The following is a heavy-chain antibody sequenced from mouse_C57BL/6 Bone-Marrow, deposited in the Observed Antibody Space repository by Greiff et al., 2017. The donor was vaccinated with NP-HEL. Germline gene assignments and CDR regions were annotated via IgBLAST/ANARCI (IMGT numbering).Heavy chain of an antibody. CDR2: IYLGNGYT. CDR1: GYTFTSYG. Sequence: VQLQQSGAELVRPGSSVKMSCKTSGYTFTSYGINWVKQRPGQGLEWIGYIYLGNGYTEYNEKFKGKATLTSDTSSSTAYMQLSSLTSEDSAIYFCARLGRHFDYWGQGTTLTVSS. CDR3: ARLGRHFDY. V-gene: IGHV1-58*01. D-gene: IGHD4-1*01. J-gene: IGHJ2*01.